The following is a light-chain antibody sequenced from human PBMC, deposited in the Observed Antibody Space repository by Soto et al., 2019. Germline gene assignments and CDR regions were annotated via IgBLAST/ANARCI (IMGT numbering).Light chain of an antibody. J-gene: IGKJ4*01. CDR1: QGISNY. CDR2: AAS. Sequence: DIQMTQSPSSLSASVGDRVTITCRASQGISNYLAWYQQKPGKVPKLLIYAASTFQSGVPSRFSGSGSGTDFTLTISILQPEDVATYDCQKYNSSPTFGGGTKVEIK. CDR3: QKYNSSPT. V-gene: IGKV1-27*01.